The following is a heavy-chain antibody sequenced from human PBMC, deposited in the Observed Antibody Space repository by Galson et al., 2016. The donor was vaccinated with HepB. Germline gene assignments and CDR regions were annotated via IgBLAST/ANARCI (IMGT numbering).Heavy chain of an antibody. D-gene: IGHD6-6*01. Sequence: SLRLSCAASGFTFSNYTMNWVRQAPGKGLEWVSSISSTSRYIFYADSAKGRFTISRDNAKNLLFLQMNSLRPEDTAVYFCARDRAARCPAFDYWGQGTLVPVSS. CDR3: ARDRAARCPAFDY. J-gene: IGHJ4*02. V-gene: IGHV3-21*01. CDR1: GFTFSNYT. CDR2: ISSTSRYI.